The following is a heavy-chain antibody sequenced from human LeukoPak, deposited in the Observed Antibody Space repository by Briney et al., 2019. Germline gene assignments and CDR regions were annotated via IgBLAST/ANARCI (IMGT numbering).Heavy chain of an antibody. CDR3: ARGPRYSYGSYYFYYMDV. CDR1: GYSFTGYY. CDR2: IDPNNGAT. Sequence: GASVKVSCKASGYSFTGYYMHWVRQAPGQGLEWMGWIDPNNGATNYAQKFQGRVTMTRDTSISTAYMELSRLRSDDTAVYYCARGPRYSYGSYYFYYMDVWGKGTTVTISS. D-gene: IGHD5-18*01. V-gene: IGHV1-2*02. J-gene: IGHJ6*03.